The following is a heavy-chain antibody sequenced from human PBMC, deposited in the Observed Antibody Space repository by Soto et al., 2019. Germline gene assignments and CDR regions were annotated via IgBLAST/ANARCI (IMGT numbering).Heavy chain of an antibody. J-gene: IGHJ2*01. CDR1: GFTFSSYA. CDR3: ARVPLGGTAVVLCEFGL. Sequence: QVQLVESGGGVVQPGRSLRLSCAASGFTFSSYAMHWVRPAPGKGLEWVAVISYDGSNKYYADSVKGRFTISRDKSKNALSLQIYSLRAEDTAVYDCARVPLGGTAVVLCEFGLWGRGALVTFA. V-gene: IGHV3-30-3*01. D-gene: IGHD1-1*01. CDR2: ISYDGSNK.